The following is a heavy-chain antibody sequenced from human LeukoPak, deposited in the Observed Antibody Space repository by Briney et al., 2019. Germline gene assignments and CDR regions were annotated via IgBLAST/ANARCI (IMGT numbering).Heavy chain of an antibody. D-gene: IGHD3-10*01. Sequence: ASVKVSCKASGCTFTDYYMHWVRQAPGQGLEWMGRINPNSGGTNYAQKFQGRVTMTRDTSISTAYMELSRLRSDDTAVYYCARDGDLNYFDHWGQGTLVSVSS. CDR2: INPNSGGT. J-gene: IGHJ4*02. V-gene: IGHV1-2*06. CDR1: GCTFTDYY. CDR3: ARDGDLNYFDH.